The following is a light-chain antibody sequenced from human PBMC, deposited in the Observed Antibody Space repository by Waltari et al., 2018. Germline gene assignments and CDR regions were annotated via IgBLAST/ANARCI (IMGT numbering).Light chain of an antibody. V-gene: IGLV4-69*01. CDR3: QTGGTGTHVV. Sequence: QPELTQSPSASASLGASVKLTCILSSGHSSYAIAWHQQQPQKGPRYLMKLSGDGNPNKGDRILDRVSGSSSGGERYLSSSSLQSEDEADYYWQTGGTGTHVVFGGGTKLTVL. CDR2: LSGDGNP. J-gene: IGLJ2*01. CDR1: SGHSSYA.